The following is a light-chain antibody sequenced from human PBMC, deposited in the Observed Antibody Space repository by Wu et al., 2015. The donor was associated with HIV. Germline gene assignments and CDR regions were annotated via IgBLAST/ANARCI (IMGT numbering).Light chain of an antibody. V-gene: IGKV3-20*01. CDR2: GTS. Sequence: EIMLTQSPGTLSLSPGERATLSCRASQSVGISYLAWYQQKPGQAPRLLIYGTSNRPTDIPDRFNGGGSGTDFTLTISRLEPEDFTVYYCQQYGSSPLTFGGGTRVE. CDR1: QSVGISY. J-gene: IGKJ4*01. CDR3: QQYGSSPLT.